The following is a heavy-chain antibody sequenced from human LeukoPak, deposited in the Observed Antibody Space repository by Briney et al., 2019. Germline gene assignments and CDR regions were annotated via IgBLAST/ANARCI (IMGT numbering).Heavy chain of an antibody. J-gene: IGHJ4*02. CDR1: GFTFSSYA. V-gene: IGHV3-30-3*01. CDR3: ANAHDYGDYEVDY. Sequence: GGSLRLSCAASGFTFSSYAMHWVRQAPGKGLEWVAVISYDGSNKYYADSVKGRFTISRDNSKNTLYLQMNSLRAEDTAVYYCANAHDYGDYEVDYWGQGTLVTVSS. CDR2: ISYDGSNK. D-gene: IGHD4-17*01.